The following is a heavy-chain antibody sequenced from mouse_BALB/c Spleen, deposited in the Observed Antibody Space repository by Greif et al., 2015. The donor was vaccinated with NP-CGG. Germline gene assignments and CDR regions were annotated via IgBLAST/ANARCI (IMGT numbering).Heavy chain of an antibody. V-gene: IGHV1-84*02. J-gene: IGHJ4*01. CDR3: ARRTGTEAMDY. CDR1: GYTFTDYY. CDR2: IYPGSGNT. D-gene: IGHD4-1*01. Sequence: QVQLQQSGPELVKPGASVKISCQASGYTFTDYYIHWVNQKPGQGLEWIGWIYPGSGNTKYNEKFKGKATLTVDTSSSTAYMQCSSLTSEDTAVYFCARRTGTEAMDYWGQGTSVTVSS.